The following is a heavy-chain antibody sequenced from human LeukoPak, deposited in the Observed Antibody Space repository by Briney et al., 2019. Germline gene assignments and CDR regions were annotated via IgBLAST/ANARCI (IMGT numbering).Heavy chain of an antibody. CDR1: NFTFSSYN. J-gene: IGHJ6*04. CDR3: ARGPTMKMDV. V-gene: IGHV3-21*01. D-gene: IGHD3-22*01. CDR2: INSYSSYI. Sequence: GGSLRLSCAASNFTFSSYNMNWVRPAPGNGLEWVSSINSYSSYIYYADSVKGRFTISRDNAKNSLYLQMNSLRAEDTAVYYCARGPTMKMDVWGKGTTVTVSS.